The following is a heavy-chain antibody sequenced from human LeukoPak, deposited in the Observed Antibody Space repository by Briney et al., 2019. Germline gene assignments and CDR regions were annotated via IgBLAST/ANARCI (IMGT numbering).Heavy chain of an antibody. CDR3: ARDRVPIAAAGIGF. CDR1: GFTFSSYA. D-gene: IGHD6-13*01. J-gene: IGHJ4*02. CDR2: ISYVGSNK. V-gene: IGHV3-30-3*01. Sequence: GGSLRLSCAASGFTFSSYAMHWVRQAPGKGLEWVAVISYVGSNKYYADSVKGRFTISRDNSKNTLYLQMNSLRAEDTAVYYCARDRVPIAAAGIGFWGQGTLVTVSS.